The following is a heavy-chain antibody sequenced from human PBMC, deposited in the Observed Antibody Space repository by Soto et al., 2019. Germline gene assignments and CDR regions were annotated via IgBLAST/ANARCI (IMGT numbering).Heavy chain of an antibody. J-gene: IGHJ6*02. CDR2: IIPIFGTA. CDR1: GGTFSSYS. V-gene: IGHV1-69*13. CDR3: ASLETSSGYYYYYGMDV. Sequence: SVKVSCKASGGTFSSYSISWVRQAPGQGLEWMGGIIPIFGTANYAQKFQGRVTITADESTSTAYMELSSLRSEDTAVYYCASLETSSGYYYYYGMDVWGQGTTVTVSS. D-gene: IGHD3-22*01.